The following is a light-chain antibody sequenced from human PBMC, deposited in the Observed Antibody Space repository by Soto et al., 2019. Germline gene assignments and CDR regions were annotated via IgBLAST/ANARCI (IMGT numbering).Light chain of an antibody. CDR2: DVS. J-gene: IGLJ3*02. V-gene: IGLV2-14*01. Sequence: QSALTQPASVSGSPGQSITISCTGTSSHFGGYNYVSWYQQHPGKAPKLMIYDVSNRPSGVSNRFSGSKSGNTASLTISGLQDEDEADYYCSSYTSSSRVFGGGTKVTVL. CDR3: SSYTSSSRV. CDR1: SSHFGGYNY.